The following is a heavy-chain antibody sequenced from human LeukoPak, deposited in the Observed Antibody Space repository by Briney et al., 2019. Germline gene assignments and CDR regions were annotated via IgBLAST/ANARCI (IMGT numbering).Heavy chain of an antibody. Sequence: GGSLRHSCAASEFTFSTYVMSWVRQAPGRGLEWVSAIAGDSGSTYHADSVKGRFTISRDNSKNTLYLQMNSLRAEDTAVYYCAKGSTNARPYYFDYWGQGSLVTVSS. D-gene: IGHD2-8*01. V-gene: IGHV3-23*01. CDR3: AKGSTNARPYYFDY. CDR1: EFTFSTYV. CDR2: IAGDSGST. J-gene: IGHJ4*02.